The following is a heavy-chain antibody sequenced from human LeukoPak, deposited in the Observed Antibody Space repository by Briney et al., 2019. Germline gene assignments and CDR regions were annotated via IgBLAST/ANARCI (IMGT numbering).Heavy chain of an antibody. Sequence: ASVKVSCKASGGTFSSYAISWVRQAPGQGLEWMGGIIPIFGTANYAQKFQGRVTITADESTSTAYMELSSLRSEDTAVYYCARDDYGGNSGVWAFVIWGQGTMVTVSS. CDR3: ARDDYGGNSGVWAFVI. J-gene: IGHJ3*02. D-gene: IGHD4-23*01. CDR2: IIPIFGTA. CDR1: GGTFSSYA. V-gene: IGHV1-69*13.